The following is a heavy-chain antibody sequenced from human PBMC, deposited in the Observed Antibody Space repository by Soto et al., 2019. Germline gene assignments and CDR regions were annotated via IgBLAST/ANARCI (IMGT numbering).Heavy chain of an antibody. J-gene: IGHJ4*02. D-gene: IGHD3-9*01. CDR3: ARAYYDILTGGYYFDY. CDR2: IYSGGST. CDR1: GFTVSSNY. V-gene: IGHV3-53*02. Sequence: EVQLVETGGGLIQPGGSLRLSCAASGFTVSSNYMSWVRQAPGKGLEWVSVIYSGGSTYYADSVKGRFTISRDNSKNTLYLQMNSLRAEDTAVYYCARAYYDILTGGYYFDYWGQGTLVTVSS.